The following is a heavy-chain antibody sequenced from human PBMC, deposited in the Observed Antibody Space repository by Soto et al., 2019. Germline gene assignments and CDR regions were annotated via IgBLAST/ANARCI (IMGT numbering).Heavy chain of an antibody. D-gene: IGHD3-10*01. CDR2: ISISSSTR. CDR1: GVTFSSYV. Sequence: GGSLRLSCAASGVTFSSYVIDGVRQAPGKGLEWVSYISISSSTRYYADSVRGRFTISRDNAKNSLYLQMNSLRDEDTAVYYCARGGGFFDYWGQGTLVTVSS. CDR3: ARGGGFFDY. J-gene: IGHJ4*02. V-gene: IGHV3-48*02.